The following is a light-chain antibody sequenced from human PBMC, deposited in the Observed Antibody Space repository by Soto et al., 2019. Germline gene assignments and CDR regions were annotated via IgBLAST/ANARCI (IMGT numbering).Light chain of an antibody. CDR2: GAS. V-gene: IGKV3-15*01. J-gene: IGKJ1*01. CDR1: QSVGSN. CDR3: QQYNNWPPDRT. Sequence: EIVMTQSPATLSVSPGERATLSCRASQSVGSNLAWYQQKPGQAPRLLIYGASTRATGIPARFSGSGSGTEFTLYISSLQSEDFAIYFCQQYNNWPPDRTFGQGTKVEIK.